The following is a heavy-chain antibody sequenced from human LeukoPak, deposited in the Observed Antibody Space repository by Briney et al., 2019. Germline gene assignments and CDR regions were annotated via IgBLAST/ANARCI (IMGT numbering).Heavy chain of an antibody. CDR3: ARAQVEWDQSPHFDY. D-gene: IGHD1-26*01. CDR2: INPNSGGT. J-gene: IGHJ4*02. CDR1: GYTFTGYY. V-gene: IGHV1-2*02. Sequence: ASVKVSCKASGYTFTGYYMHWVRQAPGQGLEWMGWINPNSGGTNYAQKFQGRVTMTRDTSISTAYMELSRLRSDDTAVYYCARAQVEWDQSPHFDYWGQGTLVTVSS.